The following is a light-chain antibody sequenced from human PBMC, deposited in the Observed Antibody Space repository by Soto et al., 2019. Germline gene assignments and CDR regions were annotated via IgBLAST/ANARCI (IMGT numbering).Light chain of an antibody. Sequence: QSVLTQPPSASGAPGQGITISCSGGSSNIEINYVYWYQQPPGTAPRLLIYRNNQRPSGVPDRFSGSKSGTSASLAISALRSEDEADYYCTVWDDSLRGRLFGGGTKVTVL. V-gene: IGLV1-47*01. CDR2: RNN. CDR1: SSNIEINY. J-gene: IGLJ2*01. CDR3: TVWDDSLRGRL.